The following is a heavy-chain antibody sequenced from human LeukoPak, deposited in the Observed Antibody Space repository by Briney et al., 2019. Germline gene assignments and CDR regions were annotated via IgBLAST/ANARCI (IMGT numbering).Heavy chain of an antibody. CDR3: ARGPVLRFLEWLSPSGYYYYGMDV. CDR1: GYTFTGYY. D-gene: IGHD3-3*01. V-gene: IGHV1-2*04. J-gene: IGHJ6*02. Sequence: SVKVSCKASGYTFTGYYMHWVRQAPGQGLEWMGWINPNSGGTNYAQKFQGWVTMTRDTSISTAYMELSRLRSDDTAVYYCARGPVLRFLEWLSPSGYYYYGMDVWGQRTTVTVSS. CDR2: INPNSGGT.